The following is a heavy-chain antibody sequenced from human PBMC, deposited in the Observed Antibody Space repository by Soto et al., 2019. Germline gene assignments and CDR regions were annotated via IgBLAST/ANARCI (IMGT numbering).Heavy chain of an antibody. CDR1: GGSINSGDYY. Sequence: SETLSLTCTVSGGSINSGDYYWSWIRQPPGKGLEWIGYIYYSGSTYYNPPLRSRVTISIDTSKNHFFLNLSSVTAADTAVYYCARIGMTTALLWGQGTLVTVSS. CDR3: ARIGMTTALL. V-gene: IGHV4-30-4*01. CDR2: IYYSGST. D-gene: IGHD4-17*01. J-gene: IGHJ4*02.